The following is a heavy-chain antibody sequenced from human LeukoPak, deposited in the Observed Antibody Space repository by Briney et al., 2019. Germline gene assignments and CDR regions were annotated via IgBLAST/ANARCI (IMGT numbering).Heavy chain of an antibody. D-gene: IGHD2-15*01. J-gene: IGHJ4*02. V-gene: IGHV1-18*01. CDR2: ISAYNGNT. Sequence: GASVKVSCKASGYTFTSYGISWVRQAPGQGLEWMGWISAYNGNTNYAQKLQGRVTMTTDTSTSTAYMEPRSLRSDDTAVYYCARSDKYCSGGSCYFDYWGQGTLVTVSS. CDR1: GYTFTSYG. CDR3: ARSDKYCSGGSCYFDY.